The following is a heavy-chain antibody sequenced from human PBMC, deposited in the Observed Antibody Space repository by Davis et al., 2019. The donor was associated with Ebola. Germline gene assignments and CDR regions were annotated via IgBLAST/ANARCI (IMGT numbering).Heavy chain of an antibody. V-gene: IGHV4-30-4*02. CDR2: IYYSGST. CDR3: ARVRTLVPAAQPLSEEPPMEFDY. Sequence: MPSETLSLTCTVSGGSISSGDYYWSWIRQPPGKGLEWIGYIYYSGSTYYNPSLKSRVTISVDTSKNQFSLKLSSVTAADTAVYYCARVRTLVPAAQPLSEEPPMEFDYWGQGTLVTVSS. J-gene: IGHJ4*02. D-gene: IGHD2-2*01. CDR1: GGSISSGDYY.